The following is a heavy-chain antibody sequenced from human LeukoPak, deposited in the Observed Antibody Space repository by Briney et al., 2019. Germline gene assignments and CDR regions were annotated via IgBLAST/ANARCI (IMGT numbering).Heavy chain of an antibody. V-gene: IGHV4-38-2*02. D-gene: IGHD5-18*01. CDR2: IYHSGST. CDR1: GYSISSGYY. J-gene: IGHJ3*02. Sequence: SETLSLTCTVSGYSISSGYYWGWIRQPPGKGLEWIGSIYHSGSTYYNPSLKSRVTISVDTSKNQFSLKLSSVTAADTAVYYCARGGDTAHDAFDIWGQGTMVTVSS. CDR3: ARGGDTAHDAFDI.